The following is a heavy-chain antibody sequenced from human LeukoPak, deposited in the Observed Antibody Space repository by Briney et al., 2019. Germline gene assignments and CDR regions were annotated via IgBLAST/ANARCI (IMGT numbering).Heavy chain of an antibody. D-gene: IGHD5-12*01. CDR3: TRSSGYDLYFDY. V-gene: IGHV1-69*04. CDR1: GGTFSSYA. J-gene: IGHJ4*02. CDR2: IIPILGIA. Sequence: GSSVKVSCKASGGTFSSYAISWVRQAPGQWLEWMGRIIPILGIANYAQKFQGRVTITADKSTSTAYMELSSLRSEDTAVYYCTRSSGYDLYFDYWGQGTLVTVSS.